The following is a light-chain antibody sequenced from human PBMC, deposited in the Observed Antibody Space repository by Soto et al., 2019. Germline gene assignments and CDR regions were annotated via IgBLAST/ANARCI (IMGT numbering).Light chain of an antibody. Sequence: QSALTQPRSVSGSPGQSVTISCTGTSSDVGTYNYVSWYQQHPGKAPKLVIYDVTKRPSGVPVRFSGSKSGNTASLTISGLQAEDEAAYYCCSYAGSSLWVFGGGTKLTVL. CDR2: DVT. J-gene: IGLJ3*02. CDR1: SSDVGTYNY. CDR3: CSYAGSSLWV. V-gene: IGLV2-11*01.